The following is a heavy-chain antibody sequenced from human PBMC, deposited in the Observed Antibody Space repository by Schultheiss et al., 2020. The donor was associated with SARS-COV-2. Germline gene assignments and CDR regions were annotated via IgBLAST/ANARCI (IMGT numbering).Heavy chain of an antibody. V-gene: IGHV4-4*07. Sequence: SETLSLTCAVSGGSISSSNWWSWIRQPAGKGLEWIGRIYTSGSTNYNPSLKSRVTISVDRSKNQFSLKLSSVTAADTAVYYCAASVRYQLLYDYWGQGTLVTVSS. D-gene: IGHD2-2*01. J-gene: IGHJ4*02. CDR1: GGSISSSNW. CDR2: IYTSGST. CDR3: AASVRYQLLYDY.